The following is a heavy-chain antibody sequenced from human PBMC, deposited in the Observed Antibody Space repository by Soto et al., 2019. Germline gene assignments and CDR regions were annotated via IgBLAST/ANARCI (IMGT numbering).Heavy chain of an antibody. Sequence: LSLTCTVSGDSVSSDSYYWAWIRQPPGKGLEWIGHIYSSGSTKYNPSLKSRVTISLDTSSNQFSLELTSVTAADTAIYYCARDIRGYSRAFDYWGQGTLVTVSS. CDR1: GDSVSSDSYY. CDR2: IYSSGST. CDR3: ARDIRGYSRAFDY. J-gene: IGHJ4*02. D-gene: IGHD5-18*01. V-gene: IGHV4-61*01.